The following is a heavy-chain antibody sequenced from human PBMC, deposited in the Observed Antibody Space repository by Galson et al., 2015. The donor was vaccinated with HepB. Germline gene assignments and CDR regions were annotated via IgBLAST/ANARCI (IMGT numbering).Heavy chain of an antibody. V-gene: IGHV1-18*04. Sequence: SVKVSCKASGYSFKTYGIYWVRQAPGQGLEWMGWISTNTGNSSYTQKIQGRVTMSTDASTSTVYMELRSLRSDDTAVYYCARGMAFYDGRGYYDIPLFHYWGQGTTVTVSS. D-gene: IGHD3-22*01. CDR1: GYSFKTYG. CDR2: ISTNTGNS. J-gene: IGHJ6*02. CDR3: ARGMAFYDGRGYYDIPLFHY.